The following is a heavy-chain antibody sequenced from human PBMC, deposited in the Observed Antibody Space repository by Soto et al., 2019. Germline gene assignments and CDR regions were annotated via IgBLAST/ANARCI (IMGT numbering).Heavy chain of an antibody. D-gene: IGHD3-16*02. V-gene: IGHV4-30-4*01. J-gene: IGHJ6*02. Sequence: PSETLSLTCTVSGGSISSGDYYWSWIRQPPGKGLEWIGYIYYSGSTYYNPSLKSRVTISVDTSKNQFSLKPSSVTAADTAVYYCARDRYGENYYYYYGMDVWGQGTTVTVSS. CDR3: ARDRYGENYYYYYGMDV. CDR1: GGSISSGDYY. CDR2: IYYSGST.